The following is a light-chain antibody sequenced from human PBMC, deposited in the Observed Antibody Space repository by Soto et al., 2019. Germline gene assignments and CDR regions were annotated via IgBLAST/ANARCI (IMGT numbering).Light chain of an antibody. CDR2: SNN. CDR3: AAWDDSLNGLWV. CDR1: SSNIGSNT. V-gene: IGLV1-44*01. Sequence: SVLTQPPSASGTPGQRVTISCSGSSSNIGSNTVNWYQQLPGTAPKLLIYSNNQRPSGVPDRFSGSKSGTSASLAISGLQSEDEADYYCAAWDDSLNGLWVFGTGTKVTVL. J-gene: IGLJ1*01.